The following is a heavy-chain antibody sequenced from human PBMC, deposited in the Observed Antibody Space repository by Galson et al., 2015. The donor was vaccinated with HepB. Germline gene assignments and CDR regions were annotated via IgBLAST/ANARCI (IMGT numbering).Heavy chain of an antibody. J-gene: IGHJ6*03. Sequence: SLRLSCAASGFTFSDYYMSWIRQAPGKGLEWVSYISSSGSTIYYADSVKGRFTISRDNAKNSLYLQMNSLRAEDTAVYYCARDSSSYYYYMDVWGKGTTVTVSS. CDR1: GFTFSDYY. CDR3: ARDSSSYYYYMDV. CDR2: ISSSGSTI. V-gene: IGHV3-11*01. D-gene: IGHD6-6*01.